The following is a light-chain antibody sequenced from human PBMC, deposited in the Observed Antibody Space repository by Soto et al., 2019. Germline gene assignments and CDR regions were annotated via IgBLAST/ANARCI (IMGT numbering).Light chain of an antibody. CDR3: SSYTSSSTLYV. Sequence: QSVLAQPGSVSGSPGQSITISCTGTSSDVGGYNYVSWYQQHPGKAPKLMIYDVSNRPSGVSNRFSGSKSGSTASLTISGLQAEDEADYYCSSYTSSSTLYVFGTGTKVTVL. CDR1: SSDVGGYNY. V-gene: IGLV2-14*01. CDR2: DVS. J-gene: IGLJ1*01.